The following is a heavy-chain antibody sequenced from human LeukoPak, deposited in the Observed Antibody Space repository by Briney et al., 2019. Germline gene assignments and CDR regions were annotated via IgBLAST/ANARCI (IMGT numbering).Heavy chain of an antibody. CDR3: ARGGYSYGYAGWFDP. CDR2: IIPILGIA. D-gene: IGHD5-18*01. V-gene: IGHV1-69*04. CDR1: GGTFSSYA. Sequence: ASVKVSCKASGGTFSSYAISWVRQAPGQGLEWMGRIIPILGIANYAQKLQGRVTITADKSTSTAYMELSSLRSEDTAVYYCARGGYSYGYAGWFDPWGQGTLVTVSS. J-gene: IGHJ5*02.